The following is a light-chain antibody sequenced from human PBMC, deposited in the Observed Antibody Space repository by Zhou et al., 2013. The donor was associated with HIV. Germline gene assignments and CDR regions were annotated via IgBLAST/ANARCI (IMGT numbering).Light chain of an antibody. CDR1: QGLLYGADGNTY. Sequence: DVVLTQSPLYLPVTLGQPASISCRSSQGLLYGADGNTYLNWYQQRPGQSPRRLIFKVSNRDSGVPDRFNGSGSASDFTLQITRVEAEDIAIYFCMQGTHWPPTFGQGTNLDLK. J-gene: IGKJ2*01. V-gene: IGKV2-30*01. CDR3: MQGTHWPPT. CDR2: KVS.